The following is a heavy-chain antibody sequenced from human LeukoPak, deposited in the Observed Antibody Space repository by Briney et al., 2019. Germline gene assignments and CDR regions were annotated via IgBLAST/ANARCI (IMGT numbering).Heavy chain of an antibody. Sequence: ASVKVSCKASGYTFTGSYIHWVRQAPGQGLEWMGWINPDSGVTKYAQNFQGRVTMTRDTSISTASMEMRSLKSDDTAVYYCARDFGSSSAWYEFDYWDQGTLVTVSS. CDR1: GYTFTGSY. CDR3: ARDFGSSSAWYEFDY. D-gene: IGHD6-19*01. V-gene: IGHV1-2*02. J-gene: IGHJ4*02. CDR2: INPDSGVT.